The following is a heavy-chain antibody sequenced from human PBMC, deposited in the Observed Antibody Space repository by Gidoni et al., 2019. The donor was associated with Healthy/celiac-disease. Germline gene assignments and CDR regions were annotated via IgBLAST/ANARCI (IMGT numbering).Heavy chain of an antibody. V-gene: IGHV3-21*01. CDR3: ARVGLGYCSSTSCYPLDY. CDR2: ISSSSSYI. J-gene: IGHJ4*02. CDR1: GFTFSSSS. Sequence: EVQLVESGGGLVTPGGSLRLSCAASGFTFSSSSMNWVRQAPGKGLEWVSSISSSSSYIYYADSVKGRFTISRDNAKNSLYLQMNSLRAEDTAVYYCARVGLGYCSSTSCYPLDYWGQGTLVTVSS. D-gene: IGHD2-2*01.